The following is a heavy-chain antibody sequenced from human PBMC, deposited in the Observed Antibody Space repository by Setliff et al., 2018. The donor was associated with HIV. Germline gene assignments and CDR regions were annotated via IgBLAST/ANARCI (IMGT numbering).Heavy chain of an antibody. D-gene: IGHD3-3*01. J-gene: IGHJ4*02. CDR2: IIPIFGTA. CDR1: GGTFSSYA. V-gene: IGHV1-69*13. Sequence: ASVKVSCKASGGTFSSYAISWVRQAPGQGLEWMGGIIPIFGTANYAQKFQGRVTITADESTSTAYMELSSLRSEDTAVYYCARDRESSGYLDHWGQGSLVTVSS. CDR3: ARDRESSGYLDH.